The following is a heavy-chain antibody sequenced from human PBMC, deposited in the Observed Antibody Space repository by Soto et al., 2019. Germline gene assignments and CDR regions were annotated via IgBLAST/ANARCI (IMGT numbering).Heavy chain of an antibody. Sequence: GGSLRLSCAASGFTFSSYGMHWVRQAPGKGLEWVAVIWYDGSNKYYADSVKGRFTISRDNSKNTLYLQMNSLRAEDTAVYYCARSGYDILTGYSVGYFDYWGQGTLVTVSS. CDR1: GFTFSSYG. CDR2: IWYDGSNK. D-gene: IGHD3-9*01. V-gene: IGHV3-33*01. J-gene: IGHJ4*02. CDR3: ARSGYDILTGYSVGYFDY.